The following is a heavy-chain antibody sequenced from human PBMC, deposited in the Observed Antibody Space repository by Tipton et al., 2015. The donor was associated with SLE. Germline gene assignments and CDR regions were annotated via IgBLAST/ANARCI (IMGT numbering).Heavy chain of an antibody. Sequence: TLSLTCSVSDDSIRDYYFSWIRQPPGNKLEWIGYSSYSGSTRYNPSLESRVTISVDTSKNQFSLRLTSVTAADTAVYYCARLEGPFGIFGVPKGWFDPWGQGTLVTVSS. CDR2: SSYSGST. V-gene: IGHV4-59*01. CDR3: ARLEGPFGIFGVPKGWFDP. CDR1: DDSIRDYY. J-gene: IGHJ5*02. D-gene: IGHD3-3*01.